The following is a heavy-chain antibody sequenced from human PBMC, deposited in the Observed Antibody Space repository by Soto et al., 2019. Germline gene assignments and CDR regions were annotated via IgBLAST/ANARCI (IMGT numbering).Heavy chain of an antibody. D-gene: IGHD3-22*01. Sequence: GSLRLSCTASGLTFGDYAMSWFRQAPGKGLEWVGFIRSKAYGGTTEYAASVKGRFTISRDDSKSIAYLQMNSLKTEDTAVYYCTRELYYYDSSGYGPWFDPWGQGTLVTVSS. J-gene: IGHJ5*02. CDR2: IRSKAYGGTT. V-gene: IGHV3-49*03. CDR3: TRELYYYDSSGYGPWFDP. CDR1: GLTFGDYA.